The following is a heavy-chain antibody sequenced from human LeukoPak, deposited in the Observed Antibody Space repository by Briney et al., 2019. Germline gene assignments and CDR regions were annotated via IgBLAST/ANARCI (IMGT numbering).Heavy chain of an antibody. CDR2: IYPSGST. D-gene: IGHD3-9*01. CDR3: ARVRYFDYNWFDP. Sequence: SQTLSLTCTVSGGSINSGRYYWSWIRQPAGKGLEWIGRIYPSGSTNYNPSLKSRVTISLDTSKNQFSLRLSSVTAADTAVYYCARVRYFDYNWFDPWGQGILVTVSS. V-gene: IGHV4-61*02. J-gene: IGHJ5*02. CDR1: GGSINSGRYY.